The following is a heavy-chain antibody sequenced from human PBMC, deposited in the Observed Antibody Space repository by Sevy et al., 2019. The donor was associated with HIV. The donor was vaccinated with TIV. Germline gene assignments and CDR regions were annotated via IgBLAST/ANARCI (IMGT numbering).Heavy chain of an antibody. V-gene: IGHV3-48*02. D-gene: IGHD3-22*01. J-gene: IGHJ5*02. CDR2: ISSSSSTI. CDR1: GFTFSSYS. CDR3: ARDYYDSSGSDRAFDP. Sequence: GVSLRLSCAASGFTFSSYSMNWVRQAPGKGLEWVSYISSSSSTIYYADSVKGRFTISRDNAKNSLYLQMNSLRDEDTAVDYCARDYYDSSGSDRAFDPWGQGTLVTVSS.